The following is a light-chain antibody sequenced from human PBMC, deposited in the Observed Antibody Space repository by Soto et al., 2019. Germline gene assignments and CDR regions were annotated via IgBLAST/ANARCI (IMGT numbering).Light chain of an antibody. V-gene: IGKV1-5*01. CDR1: QSIGSW. Sequence: DIQMTQSPSTLSASVGDRVTITCRASQSIGSWLAWYQQKPGKAPNLLIYDASTLESGVPSRFSGSGSGTEFTLTISSLQPDDFATYYCQQYNGYYPWMFGQGTKVEIK. CDR2: DAS. J-gene: IGKJ1*01. CDR3: QQYNGYYPWM.